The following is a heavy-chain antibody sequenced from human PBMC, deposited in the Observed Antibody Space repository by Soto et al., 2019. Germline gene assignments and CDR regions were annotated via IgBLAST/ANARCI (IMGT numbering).Heavy chain of an antibody. CDR3: ARDNAAAFSPRMRRLDY. D-gene: IGHD2-2*01. CDR2: ISWNSGTI. V-gene: IGHV3-9*01. Sequence: VQLVESGGDLVQPGRSLRLSCVSSGFAFDNYAMHWVRQRPGKGLEWVSGISWNSGTIAYAASVKGRFIISRDSPKKSLFLQMSSLRPEDTAFYYCARDNAAAFSPRMRRLDYWGQGALVTVSS. CDR1: GFAFDNYA. J-gene: IGHJ4*02.